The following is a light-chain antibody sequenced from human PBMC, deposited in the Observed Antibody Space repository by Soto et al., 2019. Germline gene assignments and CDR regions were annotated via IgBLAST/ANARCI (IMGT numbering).Light chain of an antibody. J-gene: IGKJ3*01. CDR3: LQYNNWPPFT. CDR2: DAS. V-gene: IGKV3-15*01. Sequence: EIVMTQSPATLSVSQGEGATLSCRASQNVNNKLAWYQQKPGQPPRLLIYDASTRATGIPARFSGSGSGTEFTLTINSLQSEDFAVYYSLQYNNWPPFTFGPGTKVDIK. CDR1: QNVNNK.